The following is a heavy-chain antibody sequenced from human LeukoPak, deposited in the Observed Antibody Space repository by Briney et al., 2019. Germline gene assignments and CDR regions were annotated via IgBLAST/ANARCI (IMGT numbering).Heavy chain of an antibody. CDR2: IRGSGGGT. CDR3: ARLWFGELWDY. V-gene: IGHV3-23*01. D-gene: IGHD3-10*01. Sequence: GGSLRLSCAASGFTFSSYAMSWVRQAPGKGLEWVSAIRGSGGGTYHADSVKGRFTISRDNSKNTLYLQMNSLRAEDTAVYYCARLWFGELWDYWGQGTLVTVSS. CDR1: GFTFSSYA. J-gene: IGHJ4*02.